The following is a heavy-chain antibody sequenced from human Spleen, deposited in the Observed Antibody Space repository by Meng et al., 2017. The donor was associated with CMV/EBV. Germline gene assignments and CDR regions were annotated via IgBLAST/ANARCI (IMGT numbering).Heavy chain of an antibody. CDR1: GFTFSSND. CDR3: ARTSIVGAPTLGGHDY. CDR2: IGTAGDP. D-gene: IGHD1-26*01. V-gene: IGHV3-13*05. J-gene: IGHJ4*02. Sequence: GGSLRLSCAASGFTFSSNDMHWVRQTTGKGLEWVSAIGTAGDPYYPGSVKGRFTISRENAKNSFYLQMNSLRAGDTAVYYCARTSIVGAPTLGGHDYWGQGTLVTVSS.